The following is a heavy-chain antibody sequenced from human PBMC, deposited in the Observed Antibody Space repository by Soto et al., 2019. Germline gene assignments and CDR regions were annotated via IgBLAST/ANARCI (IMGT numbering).Heavy chain of an antibody. V-gene: IGHV4-34*01. CDR2: INHSGST. CDR1: GGSFSGYY. Sequence: PSETLSLTCAVYGGSFSGYYWSWIRQPPGKGLEWIGEINHSGSTNYNPSLKSRVTISVDTSKNQFSLKLSSVTAADTAVYYCAREGGSTSLYYYYGMDVWGQGXTVTVYS. J-gene: IGHJ6*02. CDR3: AREGGSTSLYYYYGMDV. D-gene: IGHD2-2*01.